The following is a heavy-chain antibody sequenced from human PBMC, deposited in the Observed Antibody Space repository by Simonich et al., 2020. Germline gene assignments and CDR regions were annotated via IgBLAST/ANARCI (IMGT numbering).Heavy chain of an antibody. J-gene: IGHJ4*02. V-gene: IGHV4-34*01. CDR2: INHSGSN. CDR3: ARSLSGVATIDY. CDR1: GGSFSGYY. D-gene: IGHD5-12*01. Sequence: QVQLQQWGAGLLKPSVTLSLTCAVYGGSFSGYYWSWIRQPPWKWLDWIGEINHSGSNNSNPTLKSRVTISVDTSKNQFSLTLSAVTAADTAVYYCARSLSGVATIDYWGQGTLVTVSS.